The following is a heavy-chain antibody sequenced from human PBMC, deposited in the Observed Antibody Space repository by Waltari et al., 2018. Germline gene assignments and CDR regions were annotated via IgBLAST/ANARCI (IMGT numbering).Heavy chain of an antibody. CDR2: VGFTGQT. CDR1: GSTFSNYD. Sequence: EVQLVESGGGLVQPGGSLGLSCAASGSTFSNYDMHWVRQPIGKGLEWVSVVGFTGQTYYSDSMKGRFTVSRDNSKNSLYLQMNSLRADDTAVYYCARDGAAVSPYSFDTWGQGTMVTVSS. V-gene: IGHV3-13*01. D-gene: IGHD6-25*01. CDR3: ARDGAAVSPYSFDT. J-gene: IGHJ3*02.